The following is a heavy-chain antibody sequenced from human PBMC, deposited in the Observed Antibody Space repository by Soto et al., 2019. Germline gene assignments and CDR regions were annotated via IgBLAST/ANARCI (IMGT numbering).Heavy chain of an antibody. CDR1: GFTFDSYA. CDR3: AKDRDGSTWDGLNYVDS. CDR2: ISSSGDST. V-gene: IGHV3-23*01. D-gene: IGHD6-13*01. J-gene: IGHJ4*02. Sequence: EVQLLESGGGLVQPGESLRLSCVASGFTFDSYAMNWVRQAPGEGLEWVSTISSSGDSTYYTDSVKGRFTISRDNSKNTVYLQMISLRVDDTAMYYCAKDRDGSTWDGLNYVDSWGQGTLVSVSS.